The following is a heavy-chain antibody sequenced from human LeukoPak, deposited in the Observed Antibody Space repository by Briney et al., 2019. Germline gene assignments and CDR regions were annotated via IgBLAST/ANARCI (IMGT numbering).Heavy chain of an antibody. J-gene: IGHJ5*02. CDR3: ARRGGSYLNWFDP. V-gene: IGHV5-51*01. CDR1: GYRFTSYW. CDR2: IYPGDSDT. D-gene: IGHD1-26*01. Sequence: GESLKISCQGFGYRFTSYWIGWVRQLPGKGLVGMGIIYPGDSDTRYSPSFQGQVTISADKSISTAYLQWSSLKASDTAMYYCARRGGSYLNWFDPWGQGTLVTVSS.